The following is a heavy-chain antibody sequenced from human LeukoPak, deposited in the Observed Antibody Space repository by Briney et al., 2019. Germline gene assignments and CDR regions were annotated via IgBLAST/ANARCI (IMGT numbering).Heavy chain of an antibody. Sequence: GGSLRLSCVASGFTFGNTWMSWVRQAPGKGLEWVGRIKGKTDGGATDYAAPVKGRFTILRNDSENTLYLQMNSLKTEDTAVYYCVTYSSGSFRSWGQGTLVTVSS. CDR1: GFTFGNTW. CDR2: IKGKTDGGAT. J-gene: IGHJ5*02. D-gene: IGHD6-25*01. CDR3: VTYSSGSFRS. V-gene: IGHV3-15*01.